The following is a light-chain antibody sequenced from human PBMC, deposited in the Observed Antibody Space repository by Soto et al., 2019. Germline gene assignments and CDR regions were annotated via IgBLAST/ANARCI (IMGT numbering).Light chain of an antibody. V-gene: IGKV1-8*01. J-gene: IGKJ1*01. CDR3: QQYYSHPWT. Sequence: AIRMTQSPSSFSASTGDRVTITCRASQGISSYLAWDQQKPGKAPKVLIYSASTLQSGVPSRFSGSGSGTDFTLIISYLQSEDFATYYCQQYYSHPWTFGQGTKVEIK. CDR1: QGISSY. CDR2: SAS.